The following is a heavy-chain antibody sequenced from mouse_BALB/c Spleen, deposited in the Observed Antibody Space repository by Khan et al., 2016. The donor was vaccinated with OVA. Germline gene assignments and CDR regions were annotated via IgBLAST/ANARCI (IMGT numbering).Heavy chain of an antibody. Sequence: EVKLVESGGDVVKPGGSLKLSCAASGFTFSTYGMSWVRQTPDKRLEWVATVSTGGHYTYYPDTVKGRFTISRDHAKNTLYLHMSSLKSEDTAIFNCARLAYYYESEGFAYWGQGTLVTVSA. CDR2: VSTGGHYT. D-gene: IGHD1-1*01. CDR1: GFTFSTYG. V-gene: IGHV5-6*02. J-gene: IGHJ3*01. CDR3: ARLAYYYESEGFAY.